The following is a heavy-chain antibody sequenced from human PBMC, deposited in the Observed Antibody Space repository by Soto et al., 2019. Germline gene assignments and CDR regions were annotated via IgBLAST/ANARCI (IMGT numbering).Heavy chain of an antibody. Sequence: SQTLSLTCAVSGGSISSGGYTWSWIRQPPGKGLEWIGYIYHSGSTHYNPSLKSRVTISVDTPKNQFSLKLSSVTAADTAVYYCARDKNYYDSSGLSKYWFDPWGQGTLVTVSS. J-gene: IGHJ5*02. V-gene: IGHV4-30-2*01. D-gene: IGHD3-22*01. CDR3: ARDKNYYDSSGLSKYWFDP. CDR1: GGSISSGGYT. CDR2: IYHSGST.